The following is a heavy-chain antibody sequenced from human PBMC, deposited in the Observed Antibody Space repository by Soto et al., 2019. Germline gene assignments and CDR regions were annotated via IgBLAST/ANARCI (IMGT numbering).Heavy chain of an antibody. CDR3: ARGYYGSGSYYLLPTYYYYGMDV. CDR2: INPNSGGT. D-gene: IGHD3-10*01. Sequence: ASAKVSCKASGYTFTGYYIHWVRQAPVQGLEWMGWINPNSGGTNYAQKFQGWVTMTRDTSISTAYMELSRLRSDDTAVYYCARGYYGSGSYYLLPTYYYYGMDVWGQGTTVTVSS. V-gene: IGHV1-2*04. CDR1: GYTFTGYY. J-gene: IGHJ6*02.